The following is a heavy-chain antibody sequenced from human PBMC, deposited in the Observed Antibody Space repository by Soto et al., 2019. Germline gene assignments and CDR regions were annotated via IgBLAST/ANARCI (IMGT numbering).Heavy chain of an antibody. V-gene: IGHV4-34*01. J-gene: IGHJ4*02. D-gene: IGHD3-22*01. CDR3: ARVKGGYYHDSSGSIHVRYFDY. CDR2: INHSGST. CDR1: GGSFSGYY. Sequence: QVQLQQWGAGLLKPSETLSLTCAVYGGSFSGYYWSWIRQPPGKGLEYIGEINHSGSTNYNPSLKSRVPISLDTFKNQFSLKLSSVTASDTAVYYCARVKGGYYHDSSGSIHVRYFDYWGQGTLVIVSS.